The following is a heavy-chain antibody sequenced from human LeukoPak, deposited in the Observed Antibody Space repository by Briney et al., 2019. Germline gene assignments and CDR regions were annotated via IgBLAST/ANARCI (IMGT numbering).Heavy chain of an antibody. J-gene: IGHJ4*02. CDR2: ISSTSAYI. CDR1: GFALKSYS. V-gene: IGHV3-21*01. Sequence: GGSLRLSCAGSGFALKSYSLSWVRQAPGKGLEWVSSISSTSAYIYYADSVKGRFTLSRDNVDNVVYLQMNSLGAEDTAVYYCARDQVVAGVVTANFDYWGQGTLVTVSS. CDR3: ARDQVVAGVVTANFDY. D-gene: IGHD2-21*02.